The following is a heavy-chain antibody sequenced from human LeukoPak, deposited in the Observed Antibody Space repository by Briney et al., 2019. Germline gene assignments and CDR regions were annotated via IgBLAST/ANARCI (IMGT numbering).Heavy chain of an antibody. CDR1: GYTFTGYY. D-gene: IGHD3-22*01. CDR3: ARGYYDSSAYYSADY. V-gene: IGHV1-2*02. J-gene: IGHJ4*02. CDR2: INPKSGGT. Sequence: ASVKVSCKASGYTFTGYYIHWVRQAPGQGLEWMGWINPKSGGTNYAQKFQGRVTMTRDTSISTAYMELTRLRSDDTAVYYCARGYYDSSAYYSADYWGQGTLVTVSS.